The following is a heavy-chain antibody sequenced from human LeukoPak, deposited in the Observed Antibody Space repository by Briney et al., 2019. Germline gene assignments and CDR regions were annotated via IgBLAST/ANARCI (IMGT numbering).Heavy chain of an antibody. Sequence: GASVKVSCKASGYTFTSYGISWVRQAPGQELEWMGWISAYNGNTNYAQKLQGRVTMTTDTSTSTAYMELRSLRSDDTAVYYCARDSRRGDCSGGSCYSGGNFDYWGQGTLVTVSS. CDR1: GYTFTSYG. CDR2: ISAYNGNT. V-gene: IGHV1-18*01. CDR3: ARDSRRGDCSGGSCYSGGNFDY. J-gene: IGHJ4*02. D-gene: IGHD2-15*01.